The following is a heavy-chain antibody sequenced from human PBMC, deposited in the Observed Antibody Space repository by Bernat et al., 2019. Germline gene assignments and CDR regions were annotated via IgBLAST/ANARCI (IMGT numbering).Heavy chain of an antibody. V-gene: IGHV3-23*04. CDR1: GFTFSSYA. Sequence: EVQLVESGGSLVQPGGSLRLSCAASGFTFSSYAMSWVRQAPGKGLEWVSVITGSGCSTYYADSLKGRFTISRDNSKNTLYLQMNSLGAEDTAVYYCAKNVGSGWRYYFDSWGQGTLVTVSS. CDR2: ITGSGCST. J-gene: IGHJ4*02. CDR3: AKNVGSGWRYYFDS. D-gene: IGHD6-19*01.